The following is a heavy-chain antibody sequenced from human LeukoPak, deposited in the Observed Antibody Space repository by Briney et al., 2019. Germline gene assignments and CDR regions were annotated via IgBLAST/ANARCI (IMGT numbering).Heavy chain of an antibody. CDR3: TSGGMVSGDY. V-gene: IGHV4-59*01. Sequence: SETLSLTCTVSGCSINSYYWSWIRQPPVKGLEWIGYSYFRGSTNYNPSLKSRVTVSRDTSKNQFSLKLRSVTAADTAVYYCTSGGMVSGDYWGHGTLVTVS. CDR2: SYFRGST. CDR1: GCSINSYY. J-gene: IGHJ4*01. D-gene: IGHD2-8*01.